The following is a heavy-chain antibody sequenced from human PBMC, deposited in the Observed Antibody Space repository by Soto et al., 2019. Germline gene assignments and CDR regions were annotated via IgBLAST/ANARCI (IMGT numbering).Heavy chain of an antibody. V-gene: IGHV3-74*01. D-gene: IGHD6-13*01. CDR1: GFPFTGYW. CDR3: ATGLEVYSSSWFAY. Sequence: EVQLVESGGGLIQPGGSLRLSCAASGFPFTGYWMHWVRQAPGKGLVWVARINSDGGTTNYADSVKGRFTISRVNAQNKVFLQIHPLRGEDTAVYYCATGLEVYSSSWFAYWGQGIPVTVSS. J-gene: IGHJ5*01. CDR2: INSDGGTT.